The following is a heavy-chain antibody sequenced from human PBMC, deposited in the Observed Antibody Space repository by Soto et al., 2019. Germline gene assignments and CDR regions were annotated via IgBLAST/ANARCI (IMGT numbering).Heavy chain of an antibody. J-gene: IGHJ6*02. CDR1: GFTVSSNY. D-gene: IGHD3-10*01. Sequence: GGSLRLSCAASGFTVSSNYMSWVRQAPGKGLEWVSVIYSGGSTYYADSVKGRFTISRDNSKNTLYLQMNSLRAEDTAVYYCARDPTYYGRWGMDVWGQGTTVTVSS. V-gene: IGHV3-53*01. CDR3: ARDPTYYGRWGMDV. CDR2: IYSGGST.